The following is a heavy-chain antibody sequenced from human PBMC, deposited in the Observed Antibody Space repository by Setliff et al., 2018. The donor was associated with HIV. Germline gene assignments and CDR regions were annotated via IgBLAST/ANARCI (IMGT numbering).Heavy chain of an antibody. CDR3: ARVPLSSPSRPGGYFDY. V-gene: IGHV4-4*07. CDR1: GASINSYF. J-gene: IGHJ4*02. CDR2: IHSGGTT. Sequence: KASETLSLTCSVSGASINSYFWSWIRQPAGKGLEWIGRIHSGGTTNSNPSLKSRVTLSVDTSKNQFSLKLNSVTAADTAVYYCARVPLSSPSRPGGYFDYWGQGTLVTVSS. D-gene: IGHD3-16*01.